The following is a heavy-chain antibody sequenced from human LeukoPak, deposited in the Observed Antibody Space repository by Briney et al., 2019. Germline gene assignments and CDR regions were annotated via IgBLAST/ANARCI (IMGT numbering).Heavy chain of an antibody. D-gene: IGHD3-22*01. CDR2: ISAYNGNT. J-gene: IGHJ6*02. Sequence: GASVKVSCKASGYTFTSYGISWVRQAPGQGLEWMGCISAYNGNTNYAQKLQGRVTMTTATSTSTAYMELRSLRSDDTAVYYCARSPAYYDSSGYYFYYYYYGVDVWGQGTTVTVSS. CDR1: GYTFTSYG. V-gene: IGHV1-18*01. CDR3: ARSPAYYDSSGYYFYYYYYGVDV.